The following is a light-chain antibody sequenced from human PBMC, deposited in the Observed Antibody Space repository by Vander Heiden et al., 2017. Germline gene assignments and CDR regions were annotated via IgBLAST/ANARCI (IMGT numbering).Light chain of an antibody. V-gene: IGLV2-14*01. CDR1: SSDVGGYNY. CDR3: SSYTSRSTL. Sequence: QSALTQPASVSGSPGQSITISCTGTSSDVGGYNYVSWYQQHPGKAPKLMIYDVSNRPLGVSNRFSGSKSGNTASLTISGLQAEDEADYYCSSYTSRSTLFGGGTKLTV. CDR2: DVS. J-gene: IGLJ2*01.